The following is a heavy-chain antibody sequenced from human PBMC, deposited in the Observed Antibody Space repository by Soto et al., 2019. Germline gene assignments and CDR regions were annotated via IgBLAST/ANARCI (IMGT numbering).Heavy chain of an antibody. CDR3: AKDEYGYTRTWSPFDD. Sequence: GGSLRLSCAASGFTFSSYSMNWVRQAPGEGLEWVSSISSSNIYIYYADSMKGRFTTSRDNAKNSLYLQMNSLRAEDTAVYYCAKDEYGYTRTWSPFDDWGQGTLVTVSS. CDR1: GFTFSSYS. V-gene: IGHV3-21*01. J-gene: IGHJ4*02. CDR2: ISSSNIYI. D-gene: IGHD6-13*01.